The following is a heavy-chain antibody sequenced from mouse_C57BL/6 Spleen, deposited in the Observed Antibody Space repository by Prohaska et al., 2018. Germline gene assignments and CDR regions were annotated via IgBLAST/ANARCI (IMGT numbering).Heavy chain of an antibody. CDR3: TTRPGGFAY. CDR2: IDPETGGT. Sequence: AELVRPGASVTLSCKASGYTFTDYEMHWVKQTPVHGLEWIGAIDPETGGTAYNQKFKGKSILTADKSSSTAYMELRSLTSEDSAVDYCTTRPGGFAYWGQGTLVTVSA. CDR1: GYTFTDYE. V-gene: IGHV1-15*01. J-gene: IGHJ3*01.